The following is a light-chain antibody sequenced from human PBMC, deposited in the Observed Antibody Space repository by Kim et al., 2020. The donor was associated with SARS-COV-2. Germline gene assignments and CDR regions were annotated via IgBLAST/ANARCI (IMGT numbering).Light chain of an antibody. CDR2: KAA. V-gene: IGKV1-5*03. CDR1: HYISTW. Sequence: SPSQGHSVTITRLATHYISTWLACYQQQPGKAPKLLIFKAAMLQNVVPPRFTGSGSQTDLTLSISGVQTDALAIYYCPQCSRLWRFGQGTKL. CDR3: PQCSRLWR. J-gene: IGKJ2*04.